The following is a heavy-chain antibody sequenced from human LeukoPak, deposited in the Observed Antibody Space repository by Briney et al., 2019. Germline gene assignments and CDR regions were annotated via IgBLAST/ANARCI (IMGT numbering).Heavy chain of an antibody. V-gene: IGHV3-23*01. CDR3: AKTSLSDPSGHYYYMDV. CDR2: ISGSGGST. CDR1: GFTFSSYG. D-gene: IGHD3-3*01. J-gene: IGHJ6*03. Sequence: GGSLRLSCAVSGFTFSSYGMSWVRQAPGKGLEWVSAISGSGGSTYYADSVKARFTISRDNSQNTVSLQLNNLRIEDTALYYCAKTSLSDPSGHYYYMDVRGKGTTVTVSS.